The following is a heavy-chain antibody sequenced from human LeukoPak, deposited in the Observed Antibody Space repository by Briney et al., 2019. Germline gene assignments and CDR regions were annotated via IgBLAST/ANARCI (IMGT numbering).Heavy chain of an antibody. Sequence: SETLSLTCTVSGGSISSSSYYWGWIRQPPGKGLEWIGSIYYSGSTYYNPSLKSRVTISVDKSKNQFSLKLSSVTAADTAVYYCASDHGSGSYQLDYWGQGTLVTVSS. D-gene: IGHD3-10*01. CDR2: IYYSGST. CDR1: GGSISSSSYY. V-gene: IGHV4-39*07. J-gene: IGHJ4*02. CDR3: ASDHGSGSYQLDY.